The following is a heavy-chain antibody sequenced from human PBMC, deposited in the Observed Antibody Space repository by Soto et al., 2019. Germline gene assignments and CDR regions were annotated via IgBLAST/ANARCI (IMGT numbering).Heavy chain of an antibody. D-gene: IGHD3-22*01. CDR1: GITFSSYA. J-gene: IGHJ6*03. Sequence: GGALRLSSASCGITFSSYATSSVRQAPGQGLEWVSAISGSGSNPYYADSVKGRFTISRDNSKNTLYLQMNSLRAEDTALYYCAGGGSIVVATRRLMDVWGKGTTVTVSS. CDR3: AGGGSIVVATRRLMDV. CDR2: ISGSGSNP. V-gene: IGHV3-23*01.